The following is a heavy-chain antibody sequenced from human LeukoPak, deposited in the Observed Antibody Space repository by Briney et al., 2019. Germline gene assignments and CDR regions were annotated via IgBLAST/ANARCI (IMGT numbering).Heavy chain of an antibody. D-gene: IGHD1-26*01. CDR2: IKPDSGGT. CDR1: GYNFTDFY. V-gene: IGHV1-2*02. Sequence: ASVKVSCKAFGYNFTDFYIHWVRQAPGQGLEWMGWIKPDSGGTNYAQKFQGRITMTRDTSISAAFLELNSLRFDDTAVYYCARGWEHGGDWFDPWGQGTLVTVSS. CDR3: ARGWEHGGDWFDP. J-gene: IGHJ5*02.